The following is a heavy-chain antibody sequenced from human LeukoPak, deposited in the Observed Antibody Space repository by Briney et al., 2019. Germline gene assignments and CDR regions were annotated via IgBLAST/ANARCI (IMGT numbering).Heavy chain of an antibody. Sequence: PGGSLRLSCAASGFTLSSYWMNWARQAPGKGLEWVSSISSSSSYIYYADSVKGRFTISRDNAKNSLYLQMNSLRAEDTAVHYCAMIVVVTPTPRLVGMDVWGQGTTVTVSS. CDR2: ISSSSSYI. CDR1: GFTLSSYW. V-gene: IGHV3-21*01. CDR3: AMIVVVTPTPRLVGMDV. J-gene: IGHJ6*02. D-gene: IGHD3-22*01.